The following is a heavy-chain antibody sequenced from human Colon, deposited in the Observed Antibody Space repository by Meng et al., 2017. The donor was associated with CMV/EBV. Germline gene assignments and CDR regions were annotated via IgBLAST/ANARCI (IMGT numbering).Heavy chain of an antibody. V-gene: IGHV3-74*01. Sequence: MHWVCQAPWKGRVWVSRINSDGSSTSYADSVKGRFTISRDNAKNTLYLQMNSLRAEDTAVYYCARARWLQLGRVDYWGQGTLVTVSS. J-gene: IGHJ4*02. CDR2: INSDGSST. CDR3: ARARWLQLGRVDY. D-gene: IGHD5-24*01.